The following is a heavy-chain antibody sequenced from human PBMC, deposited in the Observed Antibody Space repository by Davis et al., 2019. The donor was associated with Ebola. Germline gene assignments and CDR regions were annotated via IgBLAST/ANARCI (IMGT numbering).Heavy chain of an antibody. CDR3: ARRVGARSGFDY. CDR2: INGGNGDT. J-gene: IGHJ4*02. V-gene: IGHV1-3*01. Sequence: ASVKVSCKASGYTFTSYAMHWVRQAPGQRLEWMGWINGGNGDTKYSQKFRGRVTITRDTSASTSYMELSSLRSEDTAVYYCARRVGARSGFDYWGRGTLVTVSS. D-gene: IGHD1-26*01. CDR1: GYTFTSYA.